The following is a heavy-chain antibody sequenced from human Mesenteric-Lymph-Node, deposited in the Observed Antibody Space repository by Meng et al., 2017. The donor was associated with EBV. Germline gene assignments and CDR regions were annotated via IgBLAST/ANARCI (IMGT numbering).Heavy chain of an antibody. D-gene: IGHD2-15*01. Sequence: QVQLAQSGTEVKEPGASVKVSCKSSGYTFTGYYMHWVRQAPGQGLEWMGRIDPDSGGTNYAQKFQGRITMTRDTSISTAYMELSRLRSDDTAVYYCTRGKYCTGGACYSFWFDPWGQGTLVTVSS. V-gene: IGHV1-2*06. J-gene: IGHJ5*02. CDR1: GYTFTGYY. CDR2: IDPDSGGT. CDR3: TRGKYCTGGACYSFWFDP.